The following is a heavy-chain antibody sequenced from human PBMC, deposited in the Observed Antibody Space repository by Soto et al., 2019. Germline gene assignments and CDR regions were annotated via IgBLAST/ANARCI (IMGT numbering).Heavy chain of an antibody. CDR1: GGSISSSSYY. CDR3: ARLVPAAGVCFDY. J-gene: IGHJ4*02. V-gene: IGHV4-39*01. Sequence: SETLSLTCTVSGGSISSSSYYWGWIRQPPGKGLEWIGSIYYSGSTYYNPSLKSRVTISVDTSKNQFSLKLSSVTAADTAVYYCARLVPAAGVCFDYWGQGTLGTVSS. D-gene: IGHD2-2*01. CDR2: IYYSGST.